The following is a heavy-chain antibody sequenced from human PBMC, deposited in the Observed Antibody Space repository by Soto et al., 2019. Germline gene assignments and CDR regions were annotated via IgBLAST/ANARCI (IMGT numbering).Heavy chain of an antibody. J-gene: IGHJ1*01. CDR3: AVTEGFGYYLQH. V-gene: IGHV2-5*02. CDR1: GVSLSTSGVG. D-gene: IGHD3-10*01. CDR2: IYWDDVK. Sequence: QITLKESGLTLVKPTQTLTLTCTFSGVSLSTSGVGVGWIRQPPGKALEWLAVIYWDDVKWYTPSLKSRVTLTKDTSKNQVVLTMTNMDPVDTATYYCAVTEGFGYYLQHWGQGSLVTVSS.